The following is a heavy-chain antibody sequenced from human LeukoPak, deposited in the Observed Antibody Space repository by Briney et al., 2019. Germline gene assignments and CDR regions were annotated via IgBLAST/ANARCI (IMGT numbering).Heavy chain of an antibody. CDR3: AGTYYYGSGREWFDP. Sequence: ASVKVSCKASGYTFTSYGISWVRQAPGQGLEWMGCISAYNGNTNYAQKLQGRVTMTTDTSTSTAYMELRSLRPDDTAVYYCAGTYYYGSGREWFDPWGQGTLVTVSS. V-gene: IGHV1-18*04. D-gene: IGHD3-10*01. J-gene: IGHJ5*02. CDR1: GYTFTSYG. CDR2: ISAYNGNT.